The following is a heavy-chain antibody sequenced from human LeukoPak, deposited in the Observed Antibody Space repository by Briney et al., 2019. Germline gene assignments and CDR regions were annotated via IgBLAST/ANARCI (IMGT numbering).Heavy chain of an antibody. Sequence: PGGSLRLSCAASGFTFSSYATHWVRQAPGKGLEWVAVISYDGSNKYYADSVKGRFTISRDNSKNTLYLQMNSLRAEDTAVYYCARGGAGAMDYWGQGTLVTVSS. J-gene: IGHJ4*02. CDR2: ISYDGSNK. V-gene: IGHV3-30-3*01. CDR1: GFTFSSYA. CDR3: ARGGAGAMDY. D-gene: IGHD1-26*01.